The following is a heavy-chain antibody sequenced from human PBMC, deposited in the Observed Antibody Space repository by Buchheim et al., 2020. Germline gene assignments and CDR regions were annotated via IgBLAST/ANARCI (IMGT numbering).Heavy chain of an antibody. J-gene: IGHJ5*02. D-gene: IGHD3-16*01. CDR2: IYYSGST. CDR1: GGSISSHY. V-gene: IGHV4-59*08. CDR3: ARSASRVNFVWGS. Sequence: QVQLQESGPGLVKPSETLSLTCTVSGGSISSHYWSWIRQPPGKGLEWIAYIYYSGSTDYNPSLKSRVTISVDTSKNQFSLTLNSVTAADTAVYYCARSASRVNFVWGSWGQGTL.